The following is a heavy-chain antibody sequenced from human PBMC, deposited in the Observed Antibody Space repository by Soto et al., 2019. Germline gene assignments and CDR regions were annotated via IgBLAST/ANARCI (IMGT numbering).Heavy chain of an antibody. D-gene: IGHD5-12*01. V-gene: IGHV3-23*01. CDR3: AKDPVHYSGSSYYFYY. CDR2: ISGSGGST. Sequence: EVQLLESGGGLVQPGGSLRLSCAASGFTFSSYAMSWVREAPGKGLERVSAISGSGGSTYYADSVKGRFTISRDNSTSTLYLQINSLRAEDTAVYYCAKDPVHYSGSSYYFYYWGQGTLVTVSS. CDR1: GFTFSSYA. J-gene: IGHJ4*02.